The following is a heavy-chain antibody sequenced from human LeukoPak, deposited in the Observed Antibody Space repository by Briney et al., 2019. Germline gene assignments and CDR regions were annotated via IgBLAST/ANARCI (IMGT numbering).Heavy chain of an antibody. CDR3: ARGAPTRYIGQRLLWFGEPGY. CDR2: ISYDGSNK. Sequence: GGSLRLSCAASGFTFSSYAMHWVRQAPGRGLEWVAVISYDGSNKYYADSVKGRFTISRDNSKNTLYLQMNSLRAEDTAVYYCARGAPTRYIGQRLLWFGEPGYWGQGTLVTVSS. CDR1: GFTFSSYA. J-gene: IGHJ4*02. D-gene: IGHD3-10*01. V-gene: IGHV3-30*04.